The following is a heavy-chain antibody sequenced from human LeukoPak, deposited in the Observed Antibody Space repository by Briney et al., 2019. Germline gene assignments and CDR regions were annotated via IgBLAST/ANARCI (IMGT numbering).Heavy chain of an antibody. CDR3: ARTAMVIPYYFDY. V-gene: IGHV4-59*08. CDR1: GGSISSYY. Sequence: PSETLSLTCTVSGGSISSYYWSWIRQPPGKGLEWIGYIYYSGSTNYNPSLKSRVTISVDTSKNQFSLKLSSVTAADTAVYYCARTAMVIPYYFDYWGQGTLVTVSS. J-gene: IGHJ4*02. D-gene: IGHD5-18*01. CDR2: IYYSGST.